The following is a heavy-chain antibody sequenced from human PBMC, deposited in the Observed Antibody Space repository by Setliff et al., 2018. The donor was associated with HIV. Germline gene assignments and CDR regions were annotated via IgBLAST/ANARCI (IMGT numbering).Heavy chain of an antibody. V-gene: IGHV5-51*01. J-gene: IGHJ4*02. CDR2: IYPGDSDT. Sequence: PGESLKISCKGSGYSFTSYWIGWVRQMPGKGLKWMVIIYPGDSDTKYSPSFQGQVTTPADKSISTAYLQWSSLKAPDTAMYYGASFRRDIFMVSDLRPHAFWGPGTLVTVSS. CDR3: ASFRRDIFMVSDLRPHAF. CDR1: GYSFTSYW. D-gene: IGHD3-10*01.